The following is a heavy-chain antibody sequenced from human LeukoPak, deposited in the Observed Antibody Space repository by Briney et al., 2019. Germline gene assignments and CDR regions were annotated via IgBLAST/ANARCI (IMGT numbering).Heavy chain of an antibody. J-gene: IGHJ3*02. CDR3: AREVQSAFDI. V-gene: IGHV7-4-1*02. CDR1: GYTFTTYA. CDR2: INTNTGNP. Sequence: ASVKVSCKASGYTFTTYAMNWVRQAPGQGLEWMGWINTNTGNPTYAQGSTGRFVFSLDTSVSTAYPQISSLKAEDTAVYYCAREVQSAFDIWGQGTMVTVSS.